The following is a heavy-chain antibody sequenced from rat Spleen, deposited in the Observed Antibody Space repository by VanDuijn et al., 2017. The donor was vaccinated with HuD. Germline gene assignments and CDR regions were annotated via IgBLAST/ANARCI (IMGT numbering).Heavy chain of an antibody. V-gene: IGHV3-3*01. D-gene: IGHD1-12*02. J-gene: IGHJ3*01. CDR3: ARSDGTHYYLPFIY. Sequence: EVQLQESGPGLVKPSQSLSLTCSLNGYSITSGYGWNWIRKFPGNKLEWMGYINSAGSTVYNPSLKSRISITRDTSKNQFFLQVNSVTTEDTATYYCARSDGTHYYLPFIYWGQGTQVTVSS. CDR2: INSAGST. CDR1: GYSITSGYG.